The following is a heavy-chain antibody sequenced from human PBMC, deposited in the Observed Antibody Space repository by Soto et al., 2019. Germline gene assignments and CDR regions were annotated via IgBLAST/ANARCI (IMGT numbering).Heavy chain of an antibody. Sequence: QVQLVQSGAAVKKPGSSVKVSCKASRGTFSSYAISWVRQAPGQGLEWMGGIIPISGTANYAQKFQRRVTITADEPTSTASLEPSSLRSEDTAVYYCARSQGSSTSLEIYYYYYYGMELWGPGTTVSVSS. CDR2: IIPISGTA. D-gene: IGHD2-2*01. V-gene: IGHV1-69*01. CDR1: RGTFSSYA. J-gene: IGHJ6*02. CDR3: ARSQGSSTSLEIYYYYYYGMEL.